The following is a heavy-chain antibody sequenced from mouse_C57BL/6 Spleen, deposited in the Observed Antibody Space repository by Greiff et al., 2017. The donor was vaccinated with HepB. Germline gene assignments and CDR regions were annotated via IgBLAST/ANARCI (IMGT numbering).Heavy chain of an antibody. CDR3: ARSPAPPGDGGFDY. Sequence: QVQLQQPGAELVRPGSSVKLSCKASGYTFTSYWMDWVKQRPGQGLEWIGNIYPSDSETHYNQKFKDKATLTVDKSSSTAYMQLSSLTSEDSAVYYCARSPAPPGDGGFDYWGQGTTLTVSS. CDR2: IYPSDSET. D-gene: IGHD3-3*01. J-gene: IGHJ2*01. CDR1: GYTFTSYW. V-gene: IGHV1-61*01.